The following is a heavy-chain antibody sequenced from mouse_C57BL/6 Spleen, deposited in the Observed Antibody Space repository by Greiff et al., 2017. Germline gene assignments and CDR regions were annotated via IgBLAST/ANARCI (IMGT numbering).Heavy chain of an antibody. CDR3: TETGSFDY. J-gene: IGHJ2*01. V-gene: IGHV6-3*01. CDR1: GFTFSNYW. CDR2: IRLKSDNYAT. D-gene: IGHD4-1*01. Sequence: EVKLMESGGGLVQPGGSMKLSCVASGFTFSNYWMNWVRQSPEKGLEWVAQIRLKSDNYATHYAESVKGRFTISRDDSKSSVYLQMNNLRAEDTGIYYCTETGSFDYWGQGTTLTVSS.